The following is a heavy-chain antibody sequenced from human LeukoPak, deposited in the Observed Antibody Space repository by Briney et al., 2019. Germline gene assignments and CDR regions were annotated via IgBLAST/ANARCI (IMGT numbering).Heavy chain of an antibody. CDR3: ARETAAGRPPYFDY. CDR1: GFTFSSYW. J-gene: IGHJ4*02. D-gene: IGHD6-13*01. Sequence: GGSLRLSCAASGFTFSSYWMHWVRQAPGKGLVWVSRINSDGSSTSYADPVKGRFTISRDNAKNTLYLQMNSLRAEDTAVYYCARETAAGRPPYFDYWGQGPRVTVSP. CDR2: INSDGSST. V-gene: IGHV3-74*01.